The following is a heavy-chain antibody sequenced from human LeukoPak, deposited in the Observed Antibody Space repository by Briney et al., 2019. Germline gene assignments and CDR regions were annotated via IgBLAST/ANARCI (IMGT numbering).Heavy chain of an antibody. V-gene: IGHV3-21*01. CDR1: GFTFNTYS. Sequence: GGSLRLSCEASGFTFNTYSMNWARQAPGKGLEWVSSIDSSGGYMFYADSVKGRFTISRDNSKNTLYLQMNSLRAEDTAVYYCAKDAWRGGFGESFDYWGRGTLVTVSS. CDR3: AKDAWRGGFGESFDY. J-gene: IGHJ4*02. D-gene: IGHD3-10*01. CDR2: IDSSGGYM.